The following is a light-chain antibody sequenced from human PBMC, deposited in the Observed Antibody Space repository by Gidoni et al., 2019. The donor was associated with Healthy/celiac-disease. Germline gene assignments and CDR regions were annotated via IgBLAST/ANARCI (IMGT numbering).Light chain of an antibody. J-gene: IGKJ1*01. CDR3: QQYYSTPPT. Sequence: DIVMTQSPDYRAVSLGERATINCKSSQSVLYSANNKNYLAWYQQKPGQPPKLLIYWASTRESGVPDRFSGSGSGTDFTLTISSLQAEDVAVYYCQQYYSTPPTFXQXTEVEIK. CDR2: WAS. V-gene: IGKV4-1*01. CDR1: QSVLYSANNKNY.